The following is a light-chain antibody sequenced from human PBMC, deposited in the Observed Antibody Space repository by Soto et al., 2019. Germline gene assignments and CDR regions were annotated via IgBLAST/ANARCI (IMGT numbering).Light chain of an antibody. V-gene: IGLV1-40*01. J-gene: IGLJ1*01. CDR1: SSNIGAGYE. Sequence: QSVLTQPPSVSGAPGQTVTISCTGSSSNIGAGYEVHWYRQLPGTAPKLLIFGNNHRPSGVPDRFSVSKSGTSGSLAITGLQAEDEADYFCQSYDSSLIIYVFGTGTKVTVL. CDR3: QSYDSSLIIYV. CDR2: GNN.